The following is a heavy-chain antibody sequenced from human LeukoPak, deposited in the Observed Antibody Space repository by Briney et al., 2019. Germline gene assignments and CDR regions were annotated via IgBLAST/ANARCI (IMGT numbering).Heavy chain of an antibody. D-gene: IGHD6-19*01. CDR2: IIPILGIA. J-gene: IGHJ3*02. Sequence: GASVKVSCKASGGTFSSYAISWVRQAPGQGLEWMGRIIPILGIANYAQKFQGRVTITADKSTSTAYMELSSLRSEDTAVYYCARDPPRIAVAGPFYAFDIWGQGTMVTVSS. V-gene: IGHV1-69*04. CDR1: GGTFSSYA. CDR3: ARDPPRIAVAGPFYAFDI.